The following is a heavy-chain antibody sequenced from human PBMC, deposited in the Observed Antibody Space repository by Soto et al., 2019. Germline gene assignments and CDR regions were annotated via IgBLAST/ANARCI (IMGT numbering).Heavy chain of an antibody. CDR1: GGTFSSYG. Sequence: SVKVSCKASGGTFSSYGIGWVRQAPGQGLEWMGGIIPIYGTANNAQTFQGRVTITADESTSTAYMELSSLRSEDTAVYYCAREIVATRGVVDAFDIWGQGTMVTVSS. J-gene: IGHJ3*02. CDR2: IIPIYGTA. CDR3: AREIVATRGVVDAFDI. D-gene: IGHD5-12*01. V-gene: IGHV1-69*13.